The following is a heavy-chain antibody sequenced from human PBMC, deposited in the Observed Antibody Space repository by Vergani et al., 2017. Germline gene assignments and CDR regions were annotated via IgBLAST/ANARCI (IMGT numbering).Heavy chain of an antibody. Sequence: QVLLVESGGGVVQPGRSLRLSCAASGFTFSSYGMHWVRQAPGKGLEWVAVISYDGSNKYYADSVKGRFTISRDNSKNTLYLQMNSLRAEDTAVYYCARGGSVADDYWGQGTTVTVSS. CDR1: GFTFSSYG. J-gene: IGHJ4*03. CDR3: ARGGSVADDY. D-gene: IGHD6-19*01. V-gene: IGHV3-30*03. CDR2: ISYDGSNK.